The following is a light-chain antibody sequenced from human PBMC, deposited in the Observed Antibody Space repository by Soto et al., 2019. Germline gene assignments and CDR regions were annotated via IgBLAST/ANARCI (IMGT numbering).Light chain of an antibody. V-gene: IGLV2-14*01. CDR1: SSDVGGYDY. J-gene: IGLJ2*01. CDR3: SSSTRSSTL. Sequence: QSVLTQPASVSGSPGQSITISCTGASSDVGGYDYVSWYQHHPGKAPKLLIYEVSNRPSGVSNRFSGSKSGNTAALTISGLHAEDEADYYCSSSTRSSTLFGGGTKLTVL. CDR2: EVS.